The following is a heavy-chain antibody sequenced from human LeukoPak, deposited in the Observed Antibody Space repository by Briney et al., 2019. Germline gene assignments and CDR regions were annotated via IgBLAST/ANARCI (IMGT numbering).Heavy chain of an antibody. V-gene: IGHV4-39*01. CDR1: GGSISSSSYY. Sequence: SETLSLTCTVSGGSISSSSYYWGWIRQPPGKGLEWIGSIYYSGSTYYNPSLKSRVTISVDTSKNQFSLKLSSVTAADTAVYYCAREGGYSSSWYPNYYYYYGMDVWGQGTTVTVSS. CDR3: AREGGYSSSWYPNYYYYYGMDV. D-gene: IGHD6-13*01. CDR2: IYYSGST. J-gene: IGHJ6*02.